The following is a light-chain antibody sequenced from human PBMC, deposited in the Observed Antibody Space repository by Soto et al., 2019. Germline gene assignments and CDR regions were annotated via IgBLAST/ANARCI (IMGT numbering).Light chain of an antibody. Sequence: DIQMTQSPSTLSASVGDRVTITCRASQSISNYLAWYQQKPGKAPILLIYKASSLETGVPSRFSGSGSGTEFTLTISSLQPDDFATYYCRQYNNYRTFGQGTKVEIK. CDR3: RQYNNYRT. J-gene: IGKJ1*01. CDR2: KAS. CDR1: QSISNY. V-gene: IGKV1-5*03.